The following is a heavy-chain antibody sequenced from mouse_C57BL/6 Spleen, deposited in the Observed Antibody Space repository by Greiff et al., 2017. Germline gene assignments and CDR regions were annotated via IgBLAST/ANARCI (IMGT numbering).Heavy chain of an antibody. J-gene: IGHJ1*03. V-gene: IGHV1-64*01. CDR1: GYTFTSYW. D-gene: IGHD1-1*01. Sequence: QVQLQQPGAELVKPGASVKLSCKASGYTFTSYWMHWVKPSPGQGLEWIGMIHPNSGSTNYNEKFKSKATLTVDKSSSTAYMQLSSLTSEDSAVYYCARYYGSSYWYFDVWGTGTTVTVSS. CDR2: IHPNSGST. CDR3: ARYYGSSYWYFDV.